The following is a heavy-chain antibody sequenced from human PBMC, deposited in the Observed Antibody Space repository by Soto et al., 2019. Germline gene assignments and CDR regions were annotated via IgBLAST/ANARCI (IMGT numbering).Heavy chain of an antibody. D-gene: IGHD4-17*01. Sequence: QVQLVESGGGVVQPGRSLRLSCAASGFNFRTYGIHWVRQAPGKGLEWVALISKDGIHSYYAHSVKGRFTTSRDNSQKKAFLQVNSLRADDTAVYFCARGTDYADLGNAEYFHPWGQGTLVTVSS. CDR2: ISKDGIHS. V-gene: IGHV3-30*03. J-gene: IGHJ1*01. CDR3: ARGTDYADLGNAEYFHP. CDR1: GFNFRTYG.